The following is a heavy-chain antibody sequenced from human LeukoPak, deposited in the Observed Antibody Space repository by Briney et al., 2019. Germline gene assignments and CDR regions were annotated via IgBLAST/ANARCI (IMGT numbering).Heavy chain of an antibody. J-gene: IGHJ4*02. Sequence: SETLSLTCTVSGGSMSSSTYYWGWIRQPPGKGLEWIGSLYYSGSTYDNPSLKSRVTISVDTSKNQLSLKLSSVTAADTAVYYCTRGLGGPYFDYWGQGTLVTVSS. V-gene: IGHV4-39*01. CDR1: GGSMSSSTYY. CDR2: LYYSGST. D-gene: IGHD2-15*01. CDR3: TRGLGGPYFDY.